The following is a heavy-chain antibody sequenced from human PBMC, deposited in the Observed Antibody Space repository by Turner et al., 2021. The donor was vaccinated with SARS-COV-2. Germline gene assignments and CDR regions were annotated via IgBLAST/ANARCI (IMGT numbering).Heavy chain of an antibody. Sequence: QVQLQQWGAGLLKPSETLSLTCDVYGGSFSGYYWSWIRQPPGKGLECIGEINHSGSTNYNPSLKSRVTISVDTSKNQFSLKLSSVTAADTAVYYCAIKLWYISGWYAVDPWCQGTLVTVSS. CDR2: INHSGST. V-gene: IGHV4-34*01. CDR1: GGSFSGYY. J-gene: IGHJ5*02. D-gene: IGHD6-19*01. CDR3: AIKLWYISGWYAVDP.